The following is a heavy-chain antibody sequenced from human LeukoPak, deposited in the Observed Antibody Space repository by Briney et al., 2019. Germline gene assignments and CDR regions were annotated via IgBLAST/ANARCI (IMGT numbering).Heavy chain of an antibody. Sequence: PSETLSLTCAVSSYSFTSGYYWGWLRQPPGKALEWIGSFYYAGNTYYNPSLKSRVTVSVDTSNNQLSLKLTSVTAADTAVYYCARGQGYFDLWGRGTLVSVSS. CDR1: SYSFTSGYY. CDR2: FYYAGNT. CDR3: ARGQGYFDL. V-gene: IGHV4-38-2*01. J-gene: IGHJ2*01.